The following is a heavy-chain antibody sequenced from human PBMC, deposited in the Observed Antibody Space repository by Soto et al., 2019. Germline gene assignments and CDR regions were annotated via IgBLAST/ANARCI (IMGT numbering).Heavy chain of an antibody. CDR3: ARASAAAGLFDP. V-gene: IGHV3-53*01. Sequence: GGSLRLSCAASGFTVSSNYMSWVRQAPGKGLEWVSVIYSGGSTYYADSVKGRFTISRDNSKNTLYLQMNSLRAEDTAVYYCARASAAAGLFDPWGQGTLVTVSS. J-gene: IGHJ5*02. CDR2: IYSGGST. CDR1: GFTVSSNY. D-gene: IGHD6-13*01.